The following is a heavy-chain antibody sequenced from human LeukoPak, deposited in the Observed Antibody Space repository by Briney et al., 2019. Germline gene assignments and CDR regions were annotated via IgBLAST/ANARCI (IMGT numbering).Heavy chain of an antibody. J-gene: IGHJ4*02. CDR1: VFTFSSYG. Sequence: PGGSLRLSCAASVFTFSSYGMHCVRQAPGKGLEWVAFIRYDGTNKYYGDSVKGRFTISRDNSKNTLYLQLSSLRAEDTALYYCAKDDSIGWYYFDYWGQGTLVTVSA. D-gene: IGHD6-19*01. V-gene: IGHV3-30*02. CDR3: AKDDSIGWYYFDY. CDR2: IRYDGTNK.